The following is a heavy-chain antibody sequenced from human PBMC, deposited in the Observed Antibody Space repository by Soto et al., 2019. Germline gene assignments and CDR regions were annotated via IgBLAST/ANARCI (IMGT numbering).Heavy chain of an antibody. J-gene: IGHJ5*02. D-gene: IGHD6-13*01. V-gene: IGHV4-39*01. CDR3: ARHQSHSGSYVDP. CDR1: GVSISSSSYY. Sequence: QLQLQESGPGLVKPSETLSLTCTVSGVSISSSSYYWAWIRQPPAKGLEWIGSIYYSGSTYYNPSLKIRVMVSVDTSKGQFPLQLASVTAAGTAVYLWARHQSHSGSYVDPCWQKTLVTVSS. CDR2: IYYSGST.